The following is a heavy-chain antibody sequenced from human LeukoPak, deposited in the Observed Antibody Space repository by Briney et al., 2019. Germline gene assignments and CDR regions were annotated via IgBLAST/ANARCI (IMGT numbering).Heavy chain of an antibody. V-gene: IGHV3-73*01. Sequence: PGGSLRLSCAASGFTFSGSAMHWVRQASGKGLEWVGRIRSKANSYATAYAASVKGRFTISRDDSKNTAYLQMNSLRAEDTAVYYCARGSDNYGGYVDYWGQGTLVTVSS. CDR1: GFTFSGSA. D-gene: IGHD2-21*01. CDR2: IRSKANSYAT. J-gene: IGHJ4*02. CDR3: ARGSDNYGGYVDY.